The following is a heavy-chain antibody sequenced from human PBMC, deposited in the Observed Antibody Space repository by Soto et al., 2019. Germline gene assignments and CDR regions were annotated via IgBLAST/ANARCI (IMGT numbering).Heavy chain of an antibody. Sequence: EVQLVESGGRLVQPGGSLRLSCAASGFTVSSNYLSWFRQAPGKVLEWVSVIYGGGSTYYADSVKGRFTISRHNSKNTLYLQMNSLRAEDTAVYYCARDKRDATVTTRAYYYYYMDVWGKGTTVTVSS. J-gene: IGHJ6*03. CDR3: ARDKRDATVTTRAYYYYYMDV. CDR1: GFTVSSNY. CDR2: IYGGGST. V-gene: IGHV3-53*04. D-gene: IGHD4-17*01.